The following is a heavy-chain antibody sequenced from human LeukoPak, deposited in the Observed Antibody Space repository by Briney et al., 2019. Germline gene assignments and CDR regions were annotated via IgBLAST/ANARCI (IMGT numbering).Heavy chain of an antibody. J-gene: IGHJ4*02. CDR3: ARETASGYLGFDF. CDR2: ISACGHT. V-gene: IGHV1-18*01. CDR1: GYTFSSYG. D-gene: IGHD3-3*01. Sequence: GASVKVSCKTSGYTFSSYGITWVRQAPGQGLEWMGWISACGHTKLARNPQARVTVTIDTSTTTAYMELRSLSSDDTAVYFCARETASGYLGFDFWGQGTLVTVSS.